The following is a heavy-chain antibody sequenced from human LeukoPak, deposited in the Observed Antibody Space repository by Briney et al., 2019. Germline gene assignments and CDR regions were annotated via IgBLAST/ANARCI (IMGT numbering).Heavy chain of an antibody. V-gene: IGHV3-21*01. D-gene: IGHD3-22*01. CDR3: ARARGPDSSGYYKVDY. CDR2: ISSSSSYI. Sequence: GGSLRLSCAASGFTFSSYSMNWVRQAPGKGLEWVSSISSSSSYIYYADSVKGRFTISRDNAKNSLYLQMNSLRAEDTAVYHCARARGPDSSGYYKVDYWGQGTLVTVSS. CDR1: GFTFSSYS. J-gene: IGHJ4*02.